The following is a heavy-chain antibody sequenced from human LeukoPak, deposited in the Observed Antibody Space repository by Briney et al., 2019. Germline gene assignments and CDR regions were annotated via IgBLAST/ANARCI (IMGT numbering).Heavy chain of an antibody. CDR2: INPSGGST. CDR3: ARDYGSGSYYKAILVY. CDR1: GYTFTGYY. D-gene: IGHD3-10*01. J-gene: IGHJ4*02. Sequence: GASVKVSCKASGYTFTGYYMHWVRQAPGQGLEWMGIINPSGGSTSYAQKFQGRVTMTRDTSTSTAYMELRSLRSDDTAVYYCARDYGSGSYYKAILVYWGQGTLVTVSS. V-gene: IGHV1-46*03.